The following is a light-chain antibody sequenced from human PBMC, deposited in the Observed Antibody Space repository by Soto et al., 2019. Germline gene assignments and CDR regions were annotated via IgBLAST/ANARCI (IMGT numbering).Light chain of an antibody. J-gene: IGKJ1*01. CDR1: QPVNNNF. CDR3: LQYGNSPRT. CDR2: GAS. V-gene: IGKV3-20*01. Sequence: VVLTQSPGTLSLSPGERAILSCRAGQPVNNNFLAWYRQKTDQAPRLLIYGASSRATGVPDRFSGSGSGTDFTLTISRLEPEDFAVYFCLQYGNSPRTFGQGTRVEIK.